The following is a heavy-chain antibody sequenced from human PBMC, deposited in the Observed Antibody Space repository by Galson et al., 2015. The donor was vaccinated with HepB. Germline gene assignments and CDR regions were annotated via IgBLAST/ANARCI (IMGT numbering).Heavy chain of an antibody. Sequence: SLRLSCAASGFTFSSSAMSWVRQTPGKGLEWVSGISTSGGTTYYADSVKGRFTISRDNSKNTLYLQMNSLGAEDTAVYYCAKAPDHGGNSGWFDPWGQGTLVTVSS. CDR1: GFTFSSSA. CDR3: AKAPDHGGNSGWFDP. D-gene: IGHD4-23*01. CDR2: ISTSGGTT. J-gene: IGHJ5*02. V-gene: IGHV3-23*01.